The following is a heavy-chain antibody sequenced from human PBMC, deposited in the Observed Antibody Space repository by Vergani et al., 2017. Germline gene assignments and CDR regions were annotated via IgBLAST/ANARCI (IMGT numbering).Heavy chain of an antibody. D-gene: IGHD5-12*01. CDR3: TKGSRGYTGYFFDY. CDR2: VSGSSATP. J-gene: IGHJ4*02. CDR1: GITFWKFG. V-gene: IGHV3-23*04. Sequence: EVDLVESGGGLAQPGGSLRLSCEASGITFWKFGMHWVRQGPGKGLEWVSSVSGSSATPYYADSVKGRFIISRDNSKNTLHLQMDSLRADDTAVYYCTKGSRGYTGYFFDYWGQGTLATVS.